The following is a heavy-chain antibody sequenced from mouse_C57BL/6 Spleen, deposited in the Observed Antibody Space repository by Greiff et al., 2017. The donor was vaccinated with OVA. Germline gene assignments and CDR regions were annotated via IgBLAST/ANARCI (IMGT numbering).Heavy chain of an antibody. V-gene: IGHV7-3*01. J-gene: IGHJ1*03. CDR1: GFTFPDYY. Sequence: EVNVVESGGGLVQPGGSLSLSCAASGFTFPDYYMSWVRQPPGKALEWLCFIKNKATGSTTEYRASVKGRFTISRDNAQSILYLQKNALRAEDSATYYCARFYNWYFDVWGTGTTVTVSS. CDR3: ARFYNWYFDV. CDR2: IKNKATGSTT. D-gene: IGHD2-1*01.